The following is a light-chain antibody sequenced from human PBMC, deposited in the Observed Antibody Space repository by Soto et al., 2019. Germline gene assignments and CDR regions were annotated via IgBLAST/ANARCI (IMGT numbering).Light chain of an antibody. Sequence: ALTHPASVSWSPGQSITISCTGTSSDVGGYRYVSWYQQHPGKAPKLIIYEVSNRPSGVSNRFSGSKSGNTASLTISGLQAEDEADYYCSSYTSSSPCVFGTGTKVTVL. CDR2: EVS. CDR1: SSDVGGYRY. V-gene: IGLV2-14*01. J-gene: IGLJ1*01. CDR3: SSYTSSSPCV.